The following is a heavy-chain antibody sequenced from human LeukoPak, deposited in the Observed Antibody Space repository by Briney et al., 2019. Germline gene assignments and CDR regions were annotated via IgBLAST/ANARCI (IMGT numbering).Heavy chain of an antibody. CDR3: ATDLNWVAH. V-gene: IGHV3-7*01. CDR2: INQDSSER. J-gene: IGHJ5*02. CDR1: GITNYW. Sequence: PGESLRLSCVGSGITNYWMTWVRQAPGKGLESVANINQDSSERYYLDSVKGRFTISRDNTKSSLFLQMNSLRVEDTGIYYCATDLNWVAHWGQGARVTVSS.